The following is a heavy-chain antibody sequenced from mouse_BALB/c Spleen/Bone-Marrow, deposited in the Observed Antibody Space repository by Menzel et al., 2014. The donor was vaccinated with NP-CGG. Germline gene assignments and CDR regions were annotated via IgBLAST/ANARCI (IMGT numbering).Heavy chain of an antibody. Sequence: QVQLKDSGAELVRPGTSVKVSCKASGYAFTDYLMEWLKQRPGQGLEWIGVINSGSGSTNYNEKFKDKATLTADKSSSTAYMQLSSLTSDDSAVYFCARYDGYFDYWGQGTTLTVSS. CDR1: GYAFTDYL. V-gene: IGHV1-54*01. CDR2: INSGSGST. D-gene: IGHD2-3*01. CDR3: ARYDGYFDY. J-gene: IGHJ2*01.